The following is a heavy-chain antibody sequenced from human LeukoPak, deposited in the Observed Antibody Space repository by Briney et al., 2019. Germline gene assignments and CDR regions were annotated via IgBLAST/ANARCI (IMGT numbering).Heavy chain of an antibody. CDR3: ARDLRVGGSSGWYAFDV. Sequence: SETLSLTCTDSGGSISSYYWSWIRQPPGKGLEWIGYLYYRGSTTYNPSLKSRVTISIDTSKNQFSLKLSSVTAADTAVYYCARDLRVGGSSGWYAFDVWGQGTMVTVSS. CDR1: GGSISSYY. V-gene: IGHV4-59*01. D-gene: IGHD6-19*01. J-gene: IGHJ3*01. CDR2: LYYRGST.